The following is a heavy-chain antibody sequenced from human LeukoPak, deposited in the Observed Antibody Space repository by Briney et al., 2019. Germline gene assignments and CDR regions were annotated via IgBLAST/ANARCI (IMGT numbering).Heavy chain of an antibody. CDR2: IYYSGST. J-gene: IGHJ4*02. V-gene: IGHV4-59*01. CDR3: ARAPYGDYGSLDY. Sequence: QSSETLSLTCTVSGGSISSYYWSWIRQPPGKGLEWIGYIYYSGSTNYNPSLKSRVTISVDTSKNQFSLKLSSVTAADTAVYYCARAPYGDYGSLDYWGQGTLVTVSS. D-gene: IGHD4-17*01. CDR1: GGSISSYY.